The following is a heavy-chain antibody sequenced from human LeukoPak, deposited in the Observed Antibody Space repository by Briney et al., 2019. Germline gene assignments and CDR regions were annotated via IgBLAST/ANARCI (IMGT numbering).Heavy chain of an antibody. J-gene: IGHJ4*02. CDR2: IMPMFGKA. Sequence: ASVKVSCKASGGTFSSYAISWVRQAPGQGLEWMGGIMPMFGKANYAQKFQGRVTTTADKATSTAYMELSSLRSEDTAVYYCAGGRTDIVVVPATLRNYYFDYWGQGTLVTVSS. CDR1: GGTFSSYA. D-gene: IGHD2-2*01. CDR3: AGGRTDIVVVPATLRNYYFDY. V-gene: IGHV1-69*06.